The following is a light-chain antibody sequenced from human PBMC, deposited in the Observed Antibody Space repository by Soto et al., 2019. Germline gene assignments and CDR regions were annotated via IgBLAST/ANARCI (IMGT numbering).Light chain of an antibody. CDR1: QSVRSNY. V-gene: IGKV3-20*01. CDR2: GVS. Sequence: EIVLTQSPGTLSLSPGERATLSCRASQSVRSNYLAWYQQKPGQAPRLLIYGVSARATGIPDRFSGSGSGTDFTLTISKLGPEDVEVFYCQQYGDSHPYTFGQGTKVEIK. CDR3: QQYGDSHPYT. J-gene: IGKJ2*01.